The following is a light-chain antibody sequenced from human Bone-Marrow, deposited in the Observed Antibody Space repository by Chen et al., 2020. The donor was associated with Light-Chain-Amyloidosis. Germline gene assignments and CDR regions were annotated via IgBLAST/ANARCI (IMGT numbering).Light chain of an antibody. CDR3: QQTYSTIT. CDR2: AAS. V-gene: IGKV1-39*01. CDR1: QTINTY. J-gene: IGKJ4*01. Sequence: DLQLPPSPSSLSASVGDRVTITCLASQTINTYLNWYQQKPGKAPNLLIYAASTLQSGVPSRFSGTGAGTDFTLTISSLQPEDFATYYCQQTYSTITFGGGTKVEIK.